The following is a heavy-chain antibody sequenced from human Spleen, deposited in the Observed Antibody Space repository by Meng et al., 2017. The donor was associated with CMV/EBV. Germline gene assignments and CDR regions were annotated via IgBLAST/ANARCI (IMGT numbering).Heavy chain of an antibody. J-gene: IGHJ6*02. CDR2: IYYSGST. V-gene: IGHV4-59*01. Sequence: SETLSLTCTVSGGSISSYYWSWIRQPPGKGLEWIGYIYYSGSTNYNPSLKSRVTISVDTSKNQFSLKLSSVTAADTAVYYCARSGVVTRDYYYYGMDVWGQGTTVTVSS. D-gene: IGHD3-3*01. CDR3: ARSGVVTRDYYYYGMDV. CDR1: GGSISSYY.